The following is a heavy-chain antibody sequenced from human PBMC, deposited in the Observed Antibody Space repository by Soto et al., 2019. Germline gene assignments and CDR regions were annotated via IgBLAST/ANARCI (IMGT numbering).Heavy chain of an antibody. CDR2: IHYSGST. Sequence: QVQLQESGPGLLKPSETLSLTCTVSGGSINNYYWSWIRRPPGKGLEWIGYIHYSGSTNYSPSLKSRLTMSVDTSKNQFSLKLTSVTAADTAVYYCARGNWNYLSEDWGQGTRVTVSS. V-gene: IGHV4-59*01. J-gene: IGHJ4*02. CDR3: ARGNWNYLSED. CDR1: GGSINNYY. D-gene: IGHD1-7*01.